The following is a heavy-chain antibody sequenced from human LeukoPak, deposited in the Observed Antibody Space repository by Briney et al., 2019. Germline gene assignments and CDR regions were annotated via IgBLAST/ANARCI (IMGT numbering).Heavy chain of an antibody. Sequence: ASVKVSCKASGYTFTGYYIHWVRQAPGQGLEWMGWINPNSGGTNYAQKFQGRVTMTRDTSISTAYMELSSLRSEDTAVYYCARVYDNPRRYFQHWGQGTLVTVSS. J-gene: IGHJ1*01. V-gene: IGHV1-2*02. CDR3: ARVYDNPRRYFQH. CDR1: GYTFTGYY. D-gene: IGHD3-22*01. CDR2: INPNSGGT.